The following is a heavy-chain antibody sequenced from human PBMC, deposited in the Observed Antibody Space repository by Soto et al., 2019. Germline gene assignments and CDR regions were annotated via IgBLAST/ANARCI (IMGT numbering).Heavy chain of an antibody. Sequence: HGESLKISCKGSGYSFTSYWIGWVRQMPGKGLEWMGIIYPGDSDTRYSPSFQGQVTISADKSISTAYLQWSSLKASDTAMYYCARHREAAAGTSAFYXMDFWGQGTTVTVSS. CDR3: ARHREAAAGTSAFYXMDF. D-gene: IGHD6-13*01. V-gene: IGHV5-51*01. CDR2: IYPGDSDT. J-gene: IGHJ6*02. CDR1: GYSFTSYW.